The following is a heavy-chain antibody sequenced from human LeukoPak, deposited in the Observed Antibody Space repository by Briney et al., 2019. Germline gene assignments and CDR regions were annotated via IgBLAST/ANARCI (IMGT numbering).Heavy chain of an antibody. V-gene: IGHV1-46*01. CDR3: ARDQPGSGYTGDGDY. CDR2: INPSGGST. CDR1: GYTFTTYY. Sequence: ASVKVSCKASGYTFTTYYMHWVRQAPGQGLEWMGIINPSGGSTVYAQKFQDRVTMTRDTSTTTVYMQLSSLRSDDTAVYYCARDQPGSGYTGDGDYWGQGTLVTVSS. D-gene: IGHD1-26*01. J-gene: IGHJ4*02.